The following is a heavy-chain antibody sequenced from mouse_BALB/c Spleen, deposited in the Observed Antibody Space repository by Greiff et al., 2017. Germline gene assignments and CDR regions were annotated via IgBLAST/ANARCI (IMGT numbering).Heavy chain of an antibody. CDR3: ARDGGYGSPFAY. V-gene: IGHV5-4*02. Sequence: EVMLVESGGGLVKPGGSLKLSCAASGFTFSDYYMYWVRQTPEKRLEWVATISDGGSYTYYPDSVKGRFTISRDNAKNNLYLQMSSLKSEDTAMYYCARDGGYGSPFAYWGQGTLVTVSA. CDR1: GFTFSDYY. D-gene: IGHD1-1*01. CDR2: ISDGGSYT. J-gene: IGHJ3*01.